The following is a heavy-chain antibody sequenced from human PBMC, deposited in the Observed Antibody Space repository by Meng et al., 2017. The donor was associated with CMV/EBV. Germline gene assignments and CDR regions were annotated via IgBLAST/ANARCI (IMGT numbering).Heavy chain of an antibody. D-gene: IGHD6-13*01. CDR3: ARVREPDGYSSSWHDYYYYGMDV. CDR1: GFTFSSYW. J-gene: IGHJ6*02. CDR2: INSDGSST. V-gene: IGHV3-74*01. Sequence: GESLKISCAASGFTFSSYWMHWVRQAPGKGLVWVSRINSDGSSTSYADSVKGRFTISRDNAKNTLYLQMNSLRAEDTAVYYCARVREPDGYSSSWHDYYYYGMDVWGQGTTVTVSS.